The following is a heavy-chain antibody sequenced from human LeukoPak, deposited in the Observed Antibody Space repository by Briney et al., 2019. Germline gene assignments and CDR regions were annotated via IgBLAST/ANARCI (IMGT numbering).Heavy chain of an antibody. V-gene: IGHV3-64D*06. CDR3: ARTLNLRACCGGDCYFQH. Sequence: GGSLRLSCSASGFIFSDYAMRWVRQAPGKGLEYISGISSDGDRTYFTDSVKGRFTISRDNSKNMLYLQMSSLRAEDTAMYYCARTLNLRACCGGDCYFQHWGQGTLVTVS. J-gene: IGHJ1*01. CDR2: ISSDGDRT. D-gene: IGHD2-21*02. CDR1: GFIFSDYA.